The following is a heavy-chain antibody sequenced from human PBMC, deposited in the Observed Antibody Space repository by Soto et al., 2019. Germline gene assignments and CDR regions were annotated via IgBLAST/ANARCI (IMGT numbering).Heavy chain of an antibody. J-gene: IGHJ4*02. V-gene: IGHV4-39*01. CDR3: VGFRPNTLFSC. CDR1: GGSISSSPSY. D-gene: IGHD2-15*01. Sequence: SLTCTVSGGSISSSPSYLAWIRQPPGKGLEWIGHIFYSGSTSYSPSLRSRVSISADTSKNQFSLHLNSVTAADAAVYFCVGFRPNTLFSCWGQGTMVTVSS. CDR2: IFYSGST.